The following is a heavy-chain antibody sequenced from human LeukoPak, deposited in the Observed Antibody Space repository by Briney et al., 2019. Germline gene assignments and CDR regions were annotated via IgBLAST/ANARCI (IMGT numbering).Heavy chain of an antibody. Sequence: ASVKVSCKASGYTFTGYYMHWVRQAPGQGLEWMGWINPNSGGTNYAQKFQGRVTMTRDTSISTAYMELSRLRSDDTAVYYCARFKFMVRGVIMNYNWFDPWGQGTLVTVSS. CDR3: ARFKFMVRGVIMNYNWFDP. V-gene: IGHV1-2*02. CDR2: INPNSGGT. J-gene: IGHJ5*02. D-gene: IGHD3-10*01. CDR1: GYTFTGYY.